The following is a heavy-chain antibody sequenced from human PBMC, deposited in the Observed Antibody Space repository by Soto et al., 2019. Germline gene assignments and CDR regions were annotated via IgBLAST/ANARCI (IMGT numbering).Heavy chain of an antibody. Sequence: XETLCLTCTGSGGSISSYYWSWIRQPPGKGLEWIGYIYYSGSTNYNPSLKSRVTISVDTSKNQFSLKLSSVTAADTAVYYCAGFMVGFDPWGQGTLVTSPQ. D-gene: IGHD2-15*01. CDR1: GGSISSYY. CDR3: AGFMVGFDP. J-gene: IGHJ5*02. CDR2: IYYSGST. V-gene: IGHV4-59*01.